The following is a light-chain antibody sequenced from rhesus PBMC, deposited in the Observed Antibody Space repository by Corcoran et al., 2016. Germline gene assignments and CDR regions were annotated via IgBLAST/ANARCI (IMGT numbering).Light chain of an antibody. V-gene: IGKV1-74*01. Sequence: DIQLTQSPSSLSASVGDKVTITCRTSETVHNYLNWYQQKPGKAPKLLIYKASTLQSGVPSRFSGSGSGPDYTFTISSLQSEDVATYYCQHNYGTPYSFGQGTKVEI. J-gene: IGKJ2*01. CDR3: QHNYGTPYS. CDR1: ETVHNY. CDR2: KAS.